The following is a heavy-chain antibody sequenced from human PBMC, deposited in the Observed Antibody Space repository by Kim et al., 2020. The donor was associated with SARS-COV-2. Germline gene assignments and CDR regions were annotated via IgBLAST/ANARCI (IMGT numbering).Heavy chain of an antibody. Sequence: TNYNPSLESRVTISVDTSKNQFSRKLSSVTAADTAVDYCARGRAPPTNYWGQGTLVTVSS. CDR3: ARGRAPPTNY. J-gene: IGHJ4*02. V-gene: IGHV4-59*09. CDR2: T. D-gene: IGHD4-17*01.